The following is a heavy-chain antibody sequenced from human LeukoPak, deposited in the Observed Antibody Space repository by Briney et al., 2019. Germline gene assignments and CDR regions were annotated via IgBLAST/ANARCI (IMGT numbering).Heavy chain of an antibody. CDR2: IFYSGST. CDR3: AKSNGYGLIDI. J-gene: IGHJ3*02. Sequence: TSETLSLTCAVYGGSFSGYYWGWVRQPPGKALEWIGNIFYSGSTYYSPSLKSRVTISLDMSRNQFSLKLNSVTAADTAVYYCAKSNGYGLIDIWGQGTMVTVSS. D-gene: IGHD3-22*01. CDR1: GGSFSGYY. V-gene: IGHV4-34*12.